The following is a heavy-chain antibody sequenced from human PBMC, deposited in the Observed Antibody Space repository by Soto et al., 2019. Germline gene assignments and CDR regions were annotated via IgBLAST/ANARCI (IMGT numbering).Heavy chain of an antibody. CDR1: GYTFTSYY. CDR2: ISAYNGNT. Sequence: ASVKVSCKASGYTFTSYYMHWVRQAPGQGLEWMGWISAYNGNTNYAQKLQGRVTMTTDTSTSTAYMELRSLRSDDTAVYYCARDSVLRYFDWPLAGYWGQGTLVTVSS. CDR3: ARDSVLRYFDWPLAGY. V-gene: IGHV1-18*04. J-gene: IGHJ4*02. D-gene: IGHD3-9*01.